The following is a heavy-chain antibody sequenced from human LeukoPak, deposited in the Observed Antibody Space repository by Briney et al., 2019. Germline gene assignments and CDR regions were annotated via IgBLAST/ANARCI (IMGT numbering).Heavy chain of an antibody. D-gene: IGHD6-13*01. CDR3: ARAAAGLFNYYFDY. CDR1: GGSISSYY. Sequence: PSETLSLTCTVSGGSISSYYWSWIRQPPGKGLEWIGYIYYSGSTNYNPSLKSRVTISVDTSKNQFSLKLSSVTAADTAVYYCARAAAGLFNYYFDYWSQGTLVTVSS. J-gene: IGHJ4*02. CDR2: IYYSGST. V-gene: IGHV4-59*01.